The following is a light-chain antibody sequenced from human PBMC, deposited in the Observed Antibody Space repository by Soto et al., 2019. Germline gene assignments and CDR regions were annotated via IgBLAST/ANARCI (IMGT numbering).Light chain of an antibody. J-gene: IGLJ2*01. CDR2: EVS. V-gene: IGLV2-14*01. CDR1: SSDVGGYNY. Sequence: QSVLTQPASVSGSPGQSITNSCTGTSSDVGGYNYVSWYQQHPDKAPKLMIYEVSNRPSGVSNRFSGSKSGNTASLTISGLQAEDEADYYCSSYTSSSTLVVFGGGTQLTVL. CDR3: SSYTSSSTLVV.